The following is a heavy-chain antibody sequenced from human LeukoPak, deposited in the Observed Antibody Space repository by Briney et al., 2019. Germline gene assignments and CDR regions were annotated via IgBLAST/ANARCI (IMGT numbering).Heavy chain of an antibody. CDR2: IYYTGST. J-gene: IGHJ4*02. CDR3: ARSVIIPEPGIIQLWFDY. D-gene: IGHD5-18*01. CDR1: GGSISSYY. Sequence: SETLALTCTVSGGSISSYYWSWIRQPPGKGLEWIGYIYYTGSTNYNPSLKSRVTISVDTSKTQFSLKLRSVTAEDTAVYYCARSVIIPEPGIIQLWFDYWGQGTLVTVSS. V-gene: IGHV4-59*01.